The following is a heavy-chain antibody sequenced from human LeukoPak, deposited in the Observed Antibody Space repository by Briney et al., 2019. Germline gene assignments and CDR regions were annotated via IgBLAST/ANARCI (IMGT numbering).Heavy chain of an antibody. Sequence: GGSLRLSCAASGFTFSDYYISWMRQAPGHGLEGFSYISSSCSTIYYADSVKGRFNISRDNDKNSLYLQMNSLRAEDTAVYYCAGEFDPWGQGTLVTVSS. CDR3: AGEFDP. V-gene: IGHV3-11*01. CDR1: GFTFSDYY. CDR2: ISSSCSTI. J-gene: IGHJ5*02.